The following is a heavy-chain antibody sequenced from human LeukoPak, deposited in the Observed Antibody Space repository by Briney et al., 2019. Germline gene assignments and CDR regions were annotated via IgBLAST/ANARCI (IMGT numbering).Heavy chain of an antibody. CDR3: ARKGPANYYYYYMDV. Sequence: GASVKVSCKASGYTFTSYDINWVRQATGQGLEWMGWMNPNSGNTGYAQKFQGRVTMTRNTSISTAYMELSSLRSEDTAVYFCARKGPANYYYYYMDVWGKGTTDTVSS. V-gene: IGHV1-8*01. CDR2: MNPNSGNT. D-gene: IGHD2-2*01. CDR1: GYTFTSYD. J-gene: IGHJ6*03.